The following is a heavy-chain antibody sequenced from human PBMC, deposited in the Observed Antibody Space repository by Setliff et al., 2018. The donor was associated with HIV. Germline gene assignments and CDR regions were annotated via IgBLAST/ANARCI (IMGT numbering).Heavy chain of an antibody. V-gene: IGHV4-34*01. D-gene: IGHD1-7*01. CDR3: ARHRSGNWYYFGFDP. CDR2: VSHTGSS. J-gene: IGHJ5*02. CDR1: GGSLSGYY. Sequence: SETLSLTCAVYGGSLSGYYWRWIRQPPGKGLEWIGDVSHTGSSNYNPSLKSRVTISVDTSKNQFSLKLSSVTVADTAVYYCARHRSGNWYYFGFDPWGQGTLVTVSS.